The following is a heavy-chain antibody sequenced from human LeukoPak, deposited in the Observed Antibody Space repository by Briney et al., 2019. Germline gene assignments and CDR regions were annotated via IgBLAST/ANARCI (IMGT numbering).Heavy chain of an antibody. CDR2: ITSSGTTV. D-gene: IGHD4-17*01. Sequence: PGGSLRLSCAASGFTFSDYYMTWIRQAPGKGLEWISYITSSGTTVYYADSVKGRFTISRDNARNSLYLQMNSLRVEDTAVYYCGRGHYGIDYWGQGTLVTVSS. V-gene: IGHV3-11*01. J-gene: IGHJ4*02. CDR1: GFTFSDYY. CDR3: GRGHYGIDY.